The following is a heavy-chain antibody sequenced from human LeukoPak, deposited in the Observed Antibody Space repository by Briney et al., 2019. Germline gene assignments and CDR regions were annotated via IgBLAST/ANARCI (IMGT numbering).Heavy chain of an antibody. CDR2: ISSSSSYI. V-gene: IGHV3-21*01. Sequence: GRSLRLSCAASGFTFSSYGMNWVRQAPGKGLEWVSSISSSSSYIYYADSVKGRFTISRDNAKNSLYLQMNSLRAEDTAVYYCASEGRYGDYGDYWGQGTLVTVSS. CDR1: GFTFSSYG. D-gene: IGHD4-17*01. CDR3: ASEGRYGDYGDY. J-gene: IGHJ4*02.